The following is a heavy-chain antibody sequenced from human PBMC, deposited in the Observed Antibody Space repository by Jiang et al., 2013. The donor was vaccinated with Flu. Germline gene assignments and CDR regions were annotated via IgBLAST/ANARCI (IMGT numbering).Heavy chain of an antibody. J-gene: IGHJ6*02. CDR2: ISYDGSNK. CDR1: GFTFSSYG. D-gene: IGHD3-22*01. Sequence: RLSCAASGFTFSSYGMHWVRQAPGKGLEWVAVISYDGSNKYYADSVKGRFTISRDNSKNTLYLQMNSLRAEDTAVYYCAKPLHYYYDSSGYSSGYYYGMDVWGQGTTVTVSS. CDR3: AKPLHYYYDSSGYSSGYYYGMDV. V-gene: IGHV3-30*18.